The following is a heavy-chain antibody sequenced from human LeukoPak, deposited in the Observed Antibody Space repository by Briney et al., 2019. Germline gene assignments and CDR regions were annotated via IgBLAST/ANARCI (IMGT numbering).Heavy chain of an antibody. CDR2: ISVGGSDE. CDR1: GFTFSSYA. V-gene: IGHV3-21*01. Sequence: GGSLRLSCAASGFTFSSYAMSWVRQAPGKGLEWISYISVGGSDEDYADSVKGRFSVSRDNAKNSLFLQMNSLRVGDTAVYYCARDVGFNNGWPAWGQGTLVTVSS. D-gene: IGHD6-19*01. CDR3: ARDVGFNNGWPA. J-gene: IGHJ5*02.